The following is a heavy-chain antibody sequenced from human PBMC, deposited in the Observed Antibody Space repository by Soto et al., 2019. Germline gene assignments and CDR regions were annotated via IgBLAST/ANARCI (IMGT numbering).Heavy chain of an antibody. Sequence: SETLSLTCIVSGDSVTSGSYYWTWLRQPPGKGLEWIGYISYTGRTKYNPSLQSRVTISVDTSKNDFSLNLSSVTAADTAVYFCAREWGLLHYSVTNVWGHWTAVTVS. CDR2: ISYTGRT. CDR3: AREWGLLHYSVTNV. V-gene: IGHV4-61*03. D-gene: IGHD7-27*01. J-gene: IGHJ6*02. CDR1: GDSVTSGSYY.